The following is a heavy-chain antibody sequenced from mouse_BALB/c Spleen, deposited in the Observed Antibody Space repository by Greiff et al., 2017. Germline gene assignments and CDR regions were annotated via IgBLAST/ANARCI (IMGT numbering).Heavy chain of an antibody. CDR1: GFTFSDFY. Sequence: EVKVVESGGGLVQPGGSLRLSCATSGFTFSDFYMEWVRQPPGKRLEWIAASRNKANDYTTEYSASVKGRFIVSRDTSQSILYLQMNALRAEDTAIYYCARAPDYGSSEGWYFDVWGAGTTVTVSS. CDR3: ARAPDYGSSEGWYFDV. V-gene: IGHV7-1*02. J-gene: IGHJ1*01. CDR2: SRNKANDYTT. D-gene: IGHD1-1*01.